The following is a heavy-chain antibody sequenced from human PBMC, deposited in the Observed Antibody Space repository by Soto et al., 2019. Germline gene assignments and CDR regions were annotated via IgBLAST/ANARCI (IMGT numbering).Heavy chain of an antibody. V-gene: IGHV1-18*04. J-gene: IGHJ6*02. D-gene: IGHD5-18*01. Sequence: GASVKVSCKASGYTFTSYGISWVRQAPGQGLEWMGWISAYNGNTNYAQKLQGRVTMTTDTSTSTAYMELRSLRSDDTAVYYCARGATPVDTAMGEEYYYYYYGMDVWGQGTTVTVSS. CDR1: GYTFTSYG. CDR2: ISAYNGNT. CDR3: ARGATPVDTAMGEEYYYYYYGMDV.